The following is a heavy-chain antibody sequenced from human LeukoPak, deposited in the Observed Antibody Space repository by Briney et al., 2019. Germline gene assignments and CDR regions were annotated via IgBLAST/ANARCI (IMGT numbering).Heavy chain of an antibody. CDR1: GFTFSSYS. D-gene: IGHD6-6*01. J-gene: IGHJ4*02. CDR2: ISSSSSTI. Sequence: GGSLRLSCAASGFTFSSYSMNWVRQAPGKGLEWVSYISSSSSTIYYADSVKGRFTISRDNAKNSLYLQMNSLRAEDTAVYYCAKDVGSSSPGAAGYWGQGTLVTVSS. CDR3: AKDVGSSSPGAAGY. V-gene: IGHV3-48*01.